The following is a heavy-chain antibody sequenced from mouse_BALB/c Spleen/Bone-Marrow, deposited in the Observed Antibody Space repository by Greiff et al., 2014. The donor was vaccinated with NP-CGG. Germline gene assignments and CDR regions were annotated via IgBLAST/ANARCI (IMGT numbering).Heavy chain of an antibody. CDR1: GFNIKDTY. CDR3: ARYYYDSSYFDY. V-gene: IGHV14-3*02. J-gene: IGHJ2*01. Sequence: VQLKQSGAELVKPGASVKLSCTASGFNIKDTYMHWVKQRPEQGLEWIGRIDPANGSTKYDPKFQGKATITADTSSNTAYLQLSSQTSEDTAVYYCARYYYDSSYFDYWGQGTTLTVSS. D-gene: IGHD1-1*01. CDR2: IDPANGST.